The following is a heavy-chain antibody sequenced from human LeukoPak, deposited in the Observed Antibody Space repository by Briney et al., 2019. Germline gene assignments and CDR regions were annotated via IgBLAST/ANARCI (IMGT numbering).Heavy chain of an antibody. D-gene: IGHD6-6*01. CDR1: GYTFTSHG. CDR3: GRSYSSSHPDWFDP. V-gene: IGHV1-18*01. Sequence: ASVKVSCKASGYTFTSHGISWVRQAPGQGLEWMGWISGYNGNPNYAQRLQGRVTMTTDTSTSTAYMELRSLRADDTAVYYCGRSYSSSHPDWFDPWGQGTLVTVSS. CDR2: ISGYNGNP. J-gene: IGHJ5*02.